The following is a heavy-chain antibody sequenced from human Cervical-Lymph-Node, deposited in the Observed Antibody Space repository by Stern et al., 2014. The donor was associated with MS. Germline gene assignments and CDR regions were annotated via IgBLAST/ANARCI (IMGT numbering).Heavy chain of an antibody. CDR1: GFTFSSYS. CDR3: AREGTVVTLDFDY. V-gene: IGHV3-21*01. Sequence: EVQLVESGGGLVKPGGSLRLSCAASGFTFSSYSMNWVRQAPGKGLEWVSSISSSSSYIYYADSVKGRFTISRDNAKNSLYLQMNSLRAEDTAVYYCAREGTVVTLDFDYGGQGTLVTVSS. D-gene: IGHD4-23*01. CDR2: ISSSSSYI. J-gene: IGHJ4*02.